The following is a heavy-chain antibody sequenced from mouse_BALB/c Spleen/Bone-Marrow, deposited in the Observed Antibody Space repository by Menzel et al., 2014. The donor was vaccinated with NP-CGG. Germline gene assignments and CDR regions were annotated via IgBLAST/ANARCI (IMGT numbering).Heavy chain of an antibody. CDR3: TRSLYGNYVMDF. Sequence: QVQLQQPGAELVRPGASVALSCKASGYTFTDYEMHWVKQTPVHGLEWIGAIDPETGGTAYNQKFKGKATLTADKSSSTAYMELRSLTSEDSAVYYCTRSLYGNYVMDFWGQGTSVPVTS. V-gene: IGHV1-15*01. CDR2: IDPETGGT. CDR1: GYTFTDYE. J-gene: IGHJ4*01. D-gene: IGHD2-1*01.